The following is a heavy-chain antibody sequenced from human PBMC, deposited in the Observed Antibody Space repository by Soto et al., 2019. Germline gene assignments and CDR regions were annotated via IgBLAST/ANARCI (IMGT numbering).Heavy chain of an antibody. J-gene: IGHJ4*02. Sequence: SETLSLTCAVYGGSFSGYYWSWIRQPPGKGLEWIGEINHSGSTNYNPSLKSRVTISVDTSKNQFSLKLSSVTAADTAVYYCARGGVVPDEPSRPYDYWGQGTLVTVSS. CDR3: ARGGVVPDEPSRPYDY. CDR1: GGSFSGYY. CDR2: INHSGST. D-gene: IGHD2-2*01. V-gene: IGHV4-34*01.